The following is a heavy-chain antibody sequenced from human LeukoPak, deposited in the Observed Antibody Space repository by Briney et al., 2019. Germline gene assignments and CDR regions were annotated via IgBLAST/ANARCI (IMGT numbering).Heavy chain of an antibody. D-gene: IGHD4-17*01. CDR3: ARHGYGDYPTYYYYYMDV. J-gene: IGHJ6*03. V-gene: IGHV3-48*03. CDR1: GFTFSSYE. Sequence: PGGSLRLSCAASGFTFSSYEMNWVRQAPGKGLEWVSYISSSGSTIYYADSVKGRFTISRDNAKNSLYLQMNSLRAEDTAVYYCARHGYGDYPTYYYYYMDVWGKGTTVTVSS. CDR2: ISSSGSTI.